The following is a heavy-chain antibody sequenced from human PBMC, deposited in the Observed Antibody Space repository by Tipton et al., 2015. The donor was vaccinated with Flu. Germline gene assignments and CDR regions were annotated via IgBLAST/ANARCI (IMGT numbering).Heavy chain of an antibody. CDR1: GGSIRSYY. J-gene: IGHJ4*02. V-gene: IGHV4-4*07. Sequence: TLSLTCTVPGGSIRSYYWSWIRQPAGKGLEWIGRIYTTGSTNYNPSLQSRVTMSLDTSKNQFSLKLSSVTAADTAVYYCARDRYDSSGFVDYWGQGTLVTVSS. D-gene: IGHD3-22*01. CDR3: ARDRYDSSGFVDY. CDR2: IYTTGST.